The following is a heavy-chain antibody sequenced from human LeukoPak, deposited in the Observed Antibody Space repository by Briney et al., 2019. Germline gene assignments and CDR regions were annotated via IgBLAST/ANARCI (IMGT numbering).Heavy chain of an antibody. V-gene: IGHV3-7*01. Sequence: GSLRLSCAASGFTFSTYWMSWVRQAPGKGLEWVADIKQDGSEKYYVDSVKGRFTISRDNAKNSLYLQMNSLRAEDTAVYYCATVSWDYGDFEYWGQGTLVTVSS. CDR3: ATVSWDYGDFEY. CDR1: GFTFSTYW. CDR2: IKQDGSEK. D-gene: IGHD4-17*01. J-gene: IGHJ4*02.